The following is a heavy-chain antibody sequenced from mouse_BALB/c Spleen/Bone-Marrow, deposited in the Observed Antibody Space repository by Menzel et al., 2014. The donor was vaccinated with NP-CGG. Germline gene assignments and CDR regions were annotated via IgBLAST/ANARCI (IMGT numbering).Heavy chain of an antibody. CDR3: ARDSFLITRALDY. J-gene: IGHJ4*01. D-gene: IGHD2-4*01. CDR2: IWGDGST. V-gene: IGHV2-6-7*01. CDR1: GFSLTGYG. Sequence: QVQLQQSGPGLVAPSQSLSITCTVSGFSLTGYGVSWVRQSSGKGLEWLGMIWGDGSTDYNSALKSRLSISKDNSKSQVFLKMNSLQTDGTARYYCARDSFLITRALDYWGQGTSVTVSS.